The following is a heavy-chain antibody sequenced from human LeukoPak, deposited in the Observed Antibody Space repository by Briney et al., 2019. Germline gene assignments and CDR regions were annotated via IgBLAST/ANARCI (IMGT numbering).Heavy chain of an antibody. CDR2: ISSSSSYI. CDR3: ARSGYYMDYGMDV. V-gene: IGHV3-21*01. Sequence: GGSPRLSRAASGFTFCSYSMNWVRPAPGKGLEWVSSISSSSSYIYYAHSVKGRFTISRDNAKNSLYLQMDSLRAEDTAVYYCARSGYYMDYGMDVWGQGTTVTVSS. J-gene: IGHJ6*02. D-gene: IGHD3-3*01. CDR1: GFTFCSYS.